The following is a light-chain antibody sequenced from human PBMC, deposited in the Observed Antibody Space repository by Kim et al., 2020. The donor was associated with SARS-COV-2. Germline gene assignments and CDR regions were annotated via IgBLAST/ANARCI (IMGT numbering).Light chain of an antibody. Sequence: SSELTQDPAVSVALGQTVRITCQGASLRSYYASWYQQKPGQAPVLVIYGKNNRPSGIPDRFSGSSSGNTASLTITGAQAEDEADYYCNSRDSSGNHLGVFGPGTKVTVL. V-gene: IGLV3-19*01. CDR1: SLRSYY. CDR2: GKN. CDR3: NSRDSSGNHLGV. J-gene: IGLJ1*01.